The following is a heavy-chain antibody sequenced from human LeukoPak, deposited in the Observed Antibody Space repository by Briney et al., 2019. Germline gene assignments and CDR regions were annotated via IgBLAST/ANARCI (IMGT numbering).Heavy chain of an antibody. J-gene: IGHJ6*04. CDR3: ARSCGGDCWPSHYYYYGMDV. V-gene: IGHV3-33*01. CDR2: IWYDGSNK. Sequence: PGGSLRLSRAASGFTFSSYGMHWVRQAPGKGLEWVAVIWYDGSNKYYADSVKGRFTISRDNSKNTLYLQMNSLRAEDTAVYYCARSCGGDCWPSHYYYYGMDVWGKGTTVTVSS. CDR1: GFTFSSYG. D-gene: IGHD2-21*02.